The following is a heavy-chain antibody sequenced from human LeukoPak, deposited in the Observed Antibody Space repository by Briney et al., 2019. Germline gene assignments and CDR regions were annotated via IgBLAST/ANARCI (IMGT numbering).Heavy chain of an antibody. Sequence: SETLSLTCTVSGYSISSGYYWGWIRQPPGKGLEWIGSIYHSGSTYYNPSLKSRVTISVDTSKNQFSLKLSSVTAADTAVYYCARAIAAAGPGGYWGQGTLVTVSS. D-gene: IGHD6-13*01. J-gene: IGHJ4*02. CDR1: GYSISSGYY. CDR3: ARAIAAAGPGGY. V-gene: IGHV4-38-2*02. CDR2: IYHSGST.